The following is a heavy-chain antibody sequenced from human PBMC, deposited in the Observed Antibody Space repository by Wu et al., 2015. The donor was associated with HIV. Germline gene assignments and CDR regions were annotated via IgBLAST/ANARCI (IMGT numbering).Heavy chain of an antibody. J-gene: IGHJ3*02. CDR1: QYTFTAFY. D-gene: IGHD1-7*01. V-gene: IGHV1-2*02. Sequence: QVQLVQSGPEVRKPGASVKVSCKASQYTFTAFYIHWVRQAPGQGLEWLGWINPNSGFAKFAPRFEGRLTVTRDTSIDTVDMEMNGLRSDDTAIYFCARGETHLTGTSRGCFDIVGEGHVSPSLQ. CDR3: ARGETHLTGTSRGCFDI. CDR2: INPNSGFA.